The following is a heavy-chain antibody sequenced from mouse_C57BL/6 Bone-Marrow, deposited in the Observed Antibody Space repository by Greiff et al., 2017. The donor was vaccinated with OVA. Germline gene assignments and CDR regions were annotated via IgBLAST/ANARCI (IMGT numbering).Heavy chain of an antibody. Sequence: QVQLQQPGTELVKPGASVKLSCKASGYTFTSYWMHWVKQRPGQGLEWIGNINPSNGGTNYNEKVKSKATLTVDKSSSQAYMQLSSLASEDSAVYYCARYEYHGSSPDYWGQGTTLTVSS. CDR2: INPSNGGT. J-gene: IGHJ2*01. CDR1: GYTFTSYW. D-gene: IGHD1-1*01. CDR3: ARYEYHGSSPDY. V-gene: IGHV1-53*01.